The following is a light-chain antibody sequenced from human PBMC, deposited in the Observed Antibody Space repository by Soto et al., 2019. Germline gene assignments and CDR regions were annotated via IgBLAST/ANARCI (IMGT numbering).Light chain of an antibody. CDR2: YDD. V-gene: IGLV1-36*01. CDR3: AAWDDSLNGVV. J-gene: IGLJ2*01. CDR1: SSNIGNNA. Sequence: QSVLTQPPSVSEAPRQRVTISCSGSSSNIGNNAVNWYQQLPGKAPKLLIYYDDLLPSGVSDRFSGSKSGTSASLAISGLQSEDEADYYCAAWDDSLNGVVFGGGTKHTVL.